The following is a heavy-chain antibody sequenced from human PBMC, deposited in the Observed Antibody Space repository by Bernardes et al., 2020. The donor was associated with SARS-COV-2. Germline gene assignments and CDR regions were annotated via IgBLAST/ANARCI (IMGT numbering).Heavy chain of an antibody. CDR2: IYHSGST. J-gene: IGHJ4*02. CDR1: GYSISSSYY. CDR3: TRSSGIAVAEVDYAGSGYRDADY. Sequence: SETLSLTCAVSGYSISSSYYWGWIRQTPGKGLEWIGTIYHSGSTYYNPSLKSRVTISVDTSKNQFSLNLSSVTAADTAVYYCTRSSGIAVAEVDYAGSGYRDADYWGQGTQVTVSS. D-gene: IGHD6-19*01. V-gene: IGHV4-38-2*01.